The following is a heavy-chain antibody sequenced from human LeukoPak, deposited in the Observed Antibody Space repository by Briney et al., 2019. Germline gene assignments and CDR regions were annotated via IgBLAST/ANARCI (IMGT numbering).Heavy chain of an antibody. J-gene: IGHJ4*02. D-gene: IGHD3-22*01. V-gene: IGHV3-9*01. CDR2: ISWNSGSI. CDR1: GFTFDDYA. CDR3: ARGYDSSGYSY. Sequence: GGSLRLSCAASGFTFDDYAMHWVRQAPGKGLEWVSGISWNSGSIGYADSVKGRFTISRDNAKNSLYLQMNSLRAEDTALYYCARGYDSSGYSYWGQGTLVTVSS.